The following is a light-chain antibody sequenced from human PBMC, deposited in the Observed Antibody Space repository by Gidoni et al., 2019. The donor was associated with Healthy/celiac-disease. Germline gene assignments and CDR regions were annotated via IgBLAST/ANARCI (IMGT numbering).Light chain of an antibody. CDR3: QQYNSLTWT. CDR2: DAS. Sequence: DIQMTQSPSTLSASVGDRVTITCRASQRISSWLAWYQQKPGKAPKLLIYDASRLESGVPSRFSGSGSGTEFTLTISSLQPDDFATYYCQQYNSLTWTFGQGTKVEIK. J-gene: IGKJ1*01. V-gene: IGKV1-5*01. CDR1: QRISSW.